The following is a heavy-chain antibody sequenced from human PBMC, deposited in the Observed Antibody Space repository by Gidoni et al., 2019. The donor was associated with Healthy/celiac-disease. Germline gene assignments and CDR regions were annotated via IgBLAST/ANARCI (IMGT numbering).Heavy chain of an antibody. J-gene: IGHJ3*02. CDR1: GGSFSGYY. CDR3: ARGGYYDFWSAIVDAFDI. Sequence: QVQLQQWGAGLLKPSETLSLTCAVYGGSFSGYYWSWIRQPPGKGLEWIGEINHSGSTNYNPSLKSRVTISVDTSKNQFSLKLSSVTAADTAVYYCARGGYYDFWSAIVDAFDIWGQGTMVTVSS. V-gene: IGHV4-34*01. CDR2: INHSGST. D-gene: IGHD3-3*01.